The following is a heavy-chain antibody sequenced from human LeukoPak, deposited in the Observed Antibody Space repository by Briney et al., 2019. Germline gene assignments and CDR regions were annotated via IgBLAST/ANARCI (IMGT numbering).Heavy chain of an antibody. J-gene: IGHJ5*02. D-gene: IGHD4-17*01. CDR2: IYWDDDK. V-gene: IGHV2-5*02. CDR3: THIRTTVTTA. CDR1: GFSLSTDGEG. Sequence: FGPTLVNPTQTLTLTCTFSGFSLSTDGEGVGWIRQSPGKALEWLALIYWDDDKRYSPSLKSRLTITKDTSKNQVVLTMTNMDPVDTATYYCTHIRTTVTTAWGQGTLVTVSS.